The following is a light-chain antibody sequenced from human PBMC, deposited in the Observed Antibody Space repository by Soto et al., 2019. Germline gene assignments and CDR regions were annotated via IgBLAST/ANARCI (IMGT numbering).Light chain of an antibody. CDR3: QQYGNSPRT. J-gene: IGKJ1*01. Sequence: EIVLTQSPGTLSLSPGERVSLSCRASQTINRSFLAWYQQKLGQAPRLLIYGASSRATGVPDRFSGRGSGTDFTLTISRLEPGDFAVYYCQQYGNSPRTFGKGTKVDIK. CDR1: QTINRSF. CDR2: GAS. V-gene: IGKV3-20*01.